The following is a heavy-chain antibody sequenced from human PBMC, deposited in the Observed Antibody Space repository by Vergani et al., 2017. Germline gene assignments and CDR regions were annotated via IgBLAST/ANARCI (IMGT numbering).Heavy chain of an antibody. D-gene: IGHD2/OR15-2a*01. Sequence: EVQLLESGGGLVQPGGSLRLSCAASGFTFSSYAMSWVRQAPGKGLEWVSVIYSGGSSTYYADSVKGRFTISRDNSKNTLYLQMNSLRAEDTAVYYCANSAPAENFHNRYYYYYMDVWGKGTTVTVSS. CDR2: IYSGGSST. V-gene: IGHV3-23*03. CDR3: ANSAPAENFHNRYYYYYMDV. J-gene: IGHJ6*03. CDR1: GFTFSSYA.